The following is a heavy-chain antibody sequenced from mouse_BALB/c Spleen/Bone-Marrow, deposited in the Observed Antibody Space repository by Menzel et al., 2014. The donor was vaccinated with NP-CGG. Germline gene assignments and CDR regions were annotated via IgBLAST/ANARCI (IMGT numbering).Heavy chain of an antibody. CDR1: GFSFNSYG. CDR2: ISGGGSYT. Sequence: EVQRVESGGGLVKSGGSLKLSCAAPGFSFNSYGMSWVRQTPEKRLEWVATISGGGSYTFYPDSVKGRFTISRDSAKNNLYLQLSSLRSEDTALYYCARHAYYDQTEVSFVYWGQGTLVTVSA. D-gene: IGHD2-4*01. CDR3: ARHAYYDQTEVSFVY. V-gene: IGHV5-9-2*01. J-gene: IGHJ3*01.